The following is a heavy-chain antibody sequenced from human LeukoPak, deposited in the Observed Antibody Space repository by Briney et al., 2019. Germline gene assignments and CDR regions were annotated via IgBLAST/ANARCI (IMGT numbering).Heavy chain of an antibody. CDR2: CYRGVTI. J-gene: IGHJ5*02. Sequence: AETLSLTCAVSGFSLTTFSYGVWIRPSPGKGLGWIASCYRGVTIYYNPSVRSRVSISVDTSNYNFSLKLTTMSPADKAVYYCGRGFDSNNGRYWVNPWGQGTLVTVSS. CDR3: GRGFDSNNGRYWVNP. V-gene: IGHV4-38-2*01. D-gene: IGHD4-11*01. CDR1: GFSLTTFSY.